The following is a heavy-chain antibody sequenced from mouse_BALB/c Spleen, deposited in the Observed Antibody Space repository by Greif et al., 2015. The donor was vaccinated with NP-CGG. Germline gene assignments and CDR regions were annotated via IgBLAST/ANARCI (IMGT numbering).Heavy chain of an antibody. J-gene: IGHJ4*01. CDR3: TRGGGGPYAMDY. Sequence: EVKLEESGGGLVKPGGSLKLSCAASGFTFSSYTMSWVRQTPEKRLEWVATISSGGSYTYYPDSVKGRFTISRDNAKNTLYLQMSSLKSEDTAMYYCTRGGGGPYAMDYWGQGTSVTVSS. V-gene: IGHV5-6-4*01. CDR1: GFTFSSYT. CDR2: ISSGGSYT.